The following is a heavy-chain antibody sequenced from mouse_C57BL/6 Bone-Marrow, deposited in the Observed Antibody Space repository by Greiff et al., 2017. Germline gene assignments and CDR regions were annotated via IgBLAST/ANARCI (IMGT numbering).Heavy chain of an antibody. CDR1: GYTFTSYW. CDR2: LDPSDSYT. CDR3: GRVVKGAD. Sequence: VQLQQPGAELVMPGASVKLSCKASGYTFTSYWMHWVKQRPGQGLEWIGELDPSDSYTNSNQKFKGKSTLTVDKSSSTAYMQLSSLTSEDSAVXDCGRVVKGADWGQGTLVTVSA. V-gene: IGHV1-69*01. J-gene: IGHJ3*01. D-gene: IGHD2-2*01.